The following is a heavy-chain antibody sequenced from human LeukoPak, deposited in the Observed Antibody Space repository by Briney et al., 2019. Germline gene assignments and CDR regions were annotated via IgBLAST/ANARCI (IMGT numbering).Heavy chain of an antibody. CDR3: ASWGEGALDN. J-gene: IGHJ4*02. Sequence: PGGSLRLSCEASGFTFSSYSMNRVRQAPGKGLEWISYISTSTTTIYYANSVKGRFTISRDNAKKSLYLQMNSLRVEDTGVYYCASWGEGALDNWGQGTLVTVSS. V-gene: IGHV3-48*01. CDR2: ISTSTTTI. D-gene: IGHD1-26*01. CDR1: GFTFSSYS.